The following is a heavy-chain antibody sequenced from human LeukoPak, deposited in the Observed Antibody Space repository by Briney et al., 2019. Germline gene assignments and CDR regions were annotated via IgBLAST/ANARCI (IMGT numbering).Heavy chain of an antibody. Sequence: GGSLRLSCAASGFTFSSYWMSWVRQAPGKGLEWVANIKQDGSEKYYVDSVKGRFTISRDNAKNSLYLQMNSLGAEDTAVYYCARDIGRYYYDSSGYSYWGQGTLVTVSS. CDR1: GFTFSSYW. D-gene: IGHD3-22*01. J-gene: IGHJ4*02. CDR3: ARDIGRYYYDSSGYSY. V-gene: IGHV3-7*01. CDR2: IKQDGSEK.